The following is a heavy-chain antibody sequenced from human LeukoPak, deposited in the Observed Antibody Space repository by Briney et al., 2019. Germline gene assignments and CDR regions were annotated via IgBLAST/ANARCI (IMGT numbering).Heavy chain of an antibody. CDR3: AKAGKPSFIAAAAYYFDY. CDR1: GFTFSSYA. CDR2: ISGSGGST. V-gene: IGHV3-23*01. Sequence: GGSLRLSCAASGFTFSSYAVSWVRQAPGKGLEWVSAISGSGGSTYYADSVKGRFTISRDNSKNTLYLQMNSLRAEDTAVYYCAKAGKPSFIAAAAYYFDYWGQGTLVTVSS. J-gene: IGHJ4*02. D-gene: IGHD6-13*01.